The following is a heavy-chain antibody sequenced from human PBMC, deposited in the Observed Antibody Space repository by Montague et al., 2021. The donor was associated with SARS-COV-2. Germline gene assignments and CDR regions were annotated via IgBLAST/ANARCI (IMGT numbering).Heavy chain of an antibody. D-gene: IGHD3-10*01. V-gene: IGHV4-39*01. J-gene: IGHJ3*02. Sequence: SETLSLTCTVSGDSLNSPNYNCAWIRQPPGKELEGIGSYDYSGTTYDNPSLRSQVIMSVDTSKTQFSLKMNSVTAADTAVYYCARGSYGSGSYHAFDIWSQGTVVAVST. CDR1: GDSLNSPNYN. CDR2: YDYSGTT. CDR3: ARGSYGSGSYHAFDI.